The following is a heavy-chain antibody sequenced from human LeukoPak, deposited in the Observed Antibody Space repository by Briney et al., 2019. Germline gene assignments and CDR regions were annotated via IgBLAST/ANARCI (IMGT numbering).Heavy chain of an antibody. CDR3: ARLSGERRYYYYYMDV. J-gene: IGHJ6*03. Sequence: SETLSLTCTVSGGSISSYYWSWIRQPPGKGLEWIGYTYYSGSTNYNPSLKSRVTISVDTSKNQFSLKLSSVTAADTAVYYCARLSGERRYYYYYMDVWGKGTTVTVSS. CDR2: TYYSGST. D-gene: IGHD3-10*01. CDR1: GGSISSYY. V-gene: IGHV4-59*08.